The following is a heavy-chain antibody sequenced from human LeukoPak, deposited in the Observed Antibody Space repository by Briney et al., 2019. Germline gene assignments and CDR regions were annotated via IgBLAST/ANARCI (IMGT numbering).Heavy chain of an antibody. Sequence: GGSLRLSCAASGFTFSPYSMNWVRQAPGKGLEWVSPISSSSYIYYADSAKGRFTISRDNAKNSLYLQMNSLRAEDTAVYYCARDLLGWNYLFDYWGQGTLVTVSS. V-gene: IGHV3-21*01. CDR2: ISSSSYI. CDR3: ARDLLGWNYLFDY. J-gene: IGHJ4*02. CDR1: GFTFSPYS. D-gene: IGHD1-7*01.